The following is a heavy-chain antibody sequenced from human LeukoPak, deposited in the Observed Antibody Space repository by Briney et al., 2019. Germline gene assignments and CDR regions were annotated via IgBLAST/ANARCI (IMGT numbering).Heavy chain of an antibody. J-gene: IGHJ4*02. CDR3: ARASTIDY. D-gene: IGHD2-2*01. V-gene: IGHV3-7*01. Sequence: GGSLRLSCAASGFTFTSYWMTWVRQAPGKGLGWVANIKQDGSEKYYVDSVKGRFTISRDNAKNSLHLQMNSLRAEDTAVYYCARASTIDYWGQGTLVTVSS. CDR1: GFTFTSYW. CDR2: IKQDGSEK.